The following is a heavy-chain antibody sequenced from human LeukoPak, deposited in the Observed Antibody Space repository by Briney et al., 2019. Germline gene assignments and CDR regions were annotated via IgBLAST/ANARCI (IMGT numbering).Heavy chain of an antibody. V-gene: IGHV1-18*01. Sequence: GASVKVSCKASGGTFSSYAISWVRQAPGQGLEWMGWISAYNGNTNYAQKLQGRVTMTTDTSTSTAYMELRSLRSDDTAVYYCARGRLQNYYYYMDVWGKGTTVTVSS. D-gene: IGHD6-25*01. CDR3: ARGRLQNYYYYMDV. CDR2: ISAYNGNT. CDR1: GGTFSSYA. J-gene: IGHJ6*03.